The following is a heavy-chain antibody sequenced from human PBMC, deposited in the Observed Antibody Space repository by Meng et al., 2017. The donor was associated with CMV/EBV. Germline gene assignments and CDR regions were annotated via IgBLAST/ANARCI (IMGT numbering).Heavy chain of an antibody. CDR1: GGSISSYY. Sequence: GSLRLSCTVPGGSISSYYWSWIRQPPGKGLEWIGYIYYSGSTNYNPSLKSRVTISVDTSKNQFSLKLSSVTAADTAVYYCARDRVDGITGTTSGYDYWGQGTLVTVSS. D-gene: IGHD1-7*01. J-gene: IGHJ4*02. V-gene: IGHV4-59*01. CDR3: ARDRVDGITGTTSGYDY. CDR2: IYYSGST.